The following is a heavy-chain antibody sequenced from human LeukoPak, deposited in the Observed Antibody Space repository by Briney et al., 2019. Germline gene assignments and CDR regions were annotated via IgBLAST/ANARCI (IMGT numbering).Heavy chain of an antibody. Sequence: GGSLRLSCAASGFTFSNYNINWVRQAPGKGLEWVSYISNTGGVIYYADSVKGRFTISRDNAKNTLYLQMNSLRAEDTAVYYCANLAGIEQWLVRGIFDYWGQGTLVTVSS. CDR2: ISNTGGVI. CDR1: GFTFSNYN. CDR3: ANLAGIEQWLVRGIFDY. D-gene: IGHD6-19*01. V-gene: IGHV3-48*04. J-gene: IGHJ4*02.